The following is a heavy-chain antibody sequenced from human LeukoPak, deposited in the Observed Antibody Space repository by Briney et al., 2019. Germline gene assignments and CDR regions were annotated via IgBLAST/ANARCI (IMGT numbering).Heavy chain of an antibody. Sequence: PGGSLRLSCAASGFTLNNYTMHYMHWVRQAPGKGLVWVSRINSDGSSTRYADSVKGRFTISRDNSKDTPYLQMNSLRAEDTAVYYCATGGFKSWDAFHIWGQGTMVTVS. V-gene: IGHV3-74*01. CDR3: ATGGFKSWDAFHI. CDR2: INSDGSST. J-gene: IGHJ3*02. D-gene: IGHD3-10*01. CDR1: GFTLNNYT.